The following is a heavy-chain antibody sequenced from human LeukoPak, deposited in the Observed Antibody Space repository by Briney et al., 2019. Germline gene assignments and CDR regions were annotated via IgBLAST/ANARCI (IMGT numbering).Heavy chain of an antibody. V-gene: IGHV4-38-2*01. CDR2: IYHSGST. J-gene: IGHJ4*02. D-gene: IGHD3-3*01. CDR3: ATYDAGRGGSGY. Sequence: SETLSLTCHVSRYSISSGLYWGWIRQSPGKGLEWIGTIYHSGSTYYNPSLKSRATISLDTSKNQFSLRLNSVTTADTAVYFCATYDAGRGGSGYWGQGTLVTVSS. CDR1: RYSISSGLY.